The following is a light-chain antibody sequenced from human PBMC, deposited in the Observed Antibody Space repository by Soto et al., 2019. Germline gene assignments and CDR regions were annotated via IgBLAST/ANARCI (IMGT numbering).Light chain of an antibody. Sequence: EIVVTQSPGILSVSPGDRATLSCRASQSISTNLAWYQQKPGQAPTLLIYAASTMATCIPARFTGRGSGTDFALTISILQSEDFAVYYCQEYSKWPLFTFGPGTRVDIK. CDR1: QSISTN. V-gene: IGKV3-15*01. CDR2: AAS. J-gene: IGKJ3*01. CDR3: QEYSKWPLFT.